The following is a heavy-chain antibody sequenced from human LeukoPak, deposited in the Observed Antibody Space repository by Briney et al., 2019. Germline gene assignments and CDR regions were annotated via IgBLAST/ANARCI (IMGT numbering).Heavy chain of an antibody. CDR1: GYTFTGYY. V-gene: IGHV1-2*02. Sequence: ASVKVSCKASGYTFTGYYMHWVRQAPGQGLEWMGWINPNSGGTNYAQKFQGRVTMTRDTSISTAYMELSRLGSDDTAVYYCARVGIAAAVVDYWGQGTLVTVSS. J-gene: IGHJ4*02. CDR3: ARVGIAAAVVDY. CDR2: INPNSGGT. D-gene: IGHD6-13*01.